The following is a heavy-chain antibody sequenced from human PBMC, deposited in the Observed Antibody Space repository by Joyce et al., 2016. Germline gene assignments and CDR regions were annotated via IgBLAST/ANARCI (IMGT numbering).Heavy chain of an antibody. D-gene: IGHD3-10*01. J-gene: IGHJ4*02. V-gene: IGHV1-2*02. Sequence: QVQLVQSGAEVKSPGASVKVSCKASGYTFTGYYIHWVRQAPGQGLEGMGWINPNSGGTNYAQMFQGRVTMTRDTSISTAYMELSRLRSDDTAVYYCARGHYYYDSGSYSDYWGQGTLVTVSS. CDR3: ARGHYYYDSGSYSDY. CDR2: INPNSGGT. CDR1: GYTFTGYY.